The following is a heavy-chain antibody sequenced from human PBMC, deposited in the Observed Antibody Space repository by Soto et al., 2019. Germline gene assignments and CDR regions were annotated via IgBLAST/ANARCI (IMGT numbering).Heavy chain of an antibody. V-gene: IGHV1-2*04. J-gene: IGHJ6*02. CDR1: GYTFTGYY. CDR3: ARANSPIFGVVIAPYYYYYGMDV. Sequence: ASVKVSCKASGYTFTGYYMHWVGQAPGQGLEWMGWINPNSGGTNYAQKFQGWVTMTRDTSISTAYMELSRLRSDDTAVYYCARANSPIFGVVIAPYYYYYGMDVWGQGTTVTVSS. CDR2: INPNSGGT. D-gene: IGHD3-3*01.